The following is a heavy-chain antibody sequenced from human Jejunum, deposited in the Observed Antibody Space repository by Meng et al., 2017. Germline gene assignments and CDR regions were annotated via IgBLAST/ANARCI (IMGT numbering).Heavy chain of an antibody. CDR1: GFIFSNYW. Sequence: GGSLRLSCAASGFIFSNYWMTWVRQAPGKGLEWVANIKEEGSEMYHGDSVKGRFTISRDNAKSSLYLHMSSLRADDTAVYYCARIALSGSWFAYWGQGKLVNGAS. CDR2: IKEEGSEM. J-gene: IGHJ4*02. CDR3: ARIALSGSWFAY. D-gene: IGHD3-10*01. V-gene: IGHV3-7*01.